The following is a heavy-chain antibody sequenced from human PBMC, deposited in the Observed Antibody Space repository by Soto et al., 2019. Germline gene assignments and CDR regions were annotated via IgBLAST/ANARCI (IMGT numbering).Heavy chain of an antibody. Sequence: VGSLKISFKYSGYSFTSYLIGLVLQVPGKGLEWMGIIYLGDSDTRYSPSFQGQVTISADRSISTAYLQWSSLKASDTAMYYCARTPEPGKKNSSGMDVWGQGTTVTVSS. J-gene: IGHJ6*02. CDR1: GYSFTSYL. V-gene: IGHV5-51*01. D-gene: IGHD2-15*01. CDR3: ARTPEPGKKNSSGMDV. CDR2: IYLGDSDT.